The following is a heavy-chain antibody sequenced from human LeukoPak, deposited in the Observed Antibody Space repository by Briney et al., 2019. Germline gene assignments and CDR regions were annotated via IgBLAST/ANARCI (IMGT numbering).Heavy chain of an antibody. CDR3: ARDPYSYGPGDY. Sequence: GGSLRLSCAASGFTFSSYWMHWVRQAPGKGLVWVSRINTDGSSTSYADSAKGRFTISRDNAKNTLYLQMNSLRAEDTAVYYCARDPYSYGPGDYWGQGTLVTVSS. V-gene: IGHV3-74*01. D-gene: IGHD5-18*01. CDR2: INTDGSST. CDR1: GFTFSSYW. J-gene: IGHJ4*02.